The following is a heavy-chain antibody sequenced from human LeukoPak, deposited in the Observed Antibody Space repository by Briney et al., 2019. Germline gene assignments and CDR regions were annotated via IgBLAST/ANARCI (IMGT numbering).Heavy chain of an antibody. CDR3: ASFLSGYDKYFDY. CDR2: IYHSGST. V-gene: IGHV4-39*07. D-gene: IGHD5-12*01. CDR1: GGSISSGSYY. Sequence: SETLSLTCTVSGGSISSGSYYWSWIRQPPGKGLEWIGSIYHSGSTYYNPSLKSRVTISVDTSKNQFSLKLSSVTAADTAVYYCASFLSGYDKYFDYWGQGTLVTVSS. J-gene: IGHJ4*02.